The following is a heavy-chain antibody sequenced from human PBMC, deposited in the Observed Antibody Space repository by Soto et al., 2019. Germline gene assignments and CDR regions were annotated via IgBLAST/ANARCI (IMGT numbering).Heavy chain of an antibody. J-gene: IGHJ4*02. CDR2: ISYDGSNK. D-gene: IGHD3-10*01. CDR1: GFTFSSYG. CDR3: AKGGSTVRTRIDY. V-gene: IGHV3-30*18. Sequence: GGSLRLSCAASGFTFSSYGMHWVRQAPGKGLEWVAVISYDGSNKYYADSVKGRFTISRDNSKNTLYLQMNSLRAEDTAVYYCAKGGSTVRTRIDYWGQGTLVTVSS.